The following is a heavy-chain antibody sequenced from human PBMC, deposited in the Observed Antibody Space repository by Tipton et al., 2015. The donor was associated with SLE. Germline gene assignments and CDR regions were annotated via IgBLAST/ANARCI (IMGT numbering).Heavy chain of an antibody. CDR1: GYSISSGYY. V-gene: IGHV4-38-2*01. J-gene: IGHJ3*02. CDR2: IYHSGST. CDR3: ARGGYCSGGSCPGAFDI. D-gene: IGHD2-15*01. Sequence: TLSLTCAVSGYSISSGYYWGWIRQPPGKGLEWIGSIYHSGSTYYNPSFKSRVTISVDTSKNQFSLKLSSVTAADTAVYYCARGGYCSGGSCPGAFDIWGQGTMVTVSS.